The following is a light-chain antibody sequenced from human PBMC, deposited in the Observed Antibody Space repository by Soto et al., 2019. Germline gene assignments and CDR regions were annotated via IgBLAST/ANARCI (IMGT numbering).Light chain of an antibody. V-gene: IGKV1-39*01. CDR1: QSISSF. CDR3: QQYGSSGT. Sequence: DIQMTQSPSSLSASVGDRLTITCRASQSISSFLNWYQQKPGKAPKLLIYGASNLQRGVPSRFSGSGSGADFTLTINSLQPEDFAVYYCQQYGSSGTFGQGTKVDIK. CDR2: GAS. J-gene: IGKJ1*01.